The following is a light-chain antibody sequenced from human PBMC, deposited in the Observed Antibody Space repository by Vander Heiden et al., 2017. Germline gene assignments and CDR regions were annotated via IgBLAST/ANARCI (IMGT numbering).Light chain of an antibody. V-gene: IGLV2-23*02. CDR2: EVT. J-gene: IGLJ2*01. CDR1: SNDIRSYNL. CDR3: CSYAGSRTVV. Sequence: QSALPQPASVSGSPGQSITISCTGTSNDIRSYNLVSWYQQHPGEAPNLIIYEVTKRPLGVSSRFSGSKSGNTASLTISGLQAEDEAHYHGCSYAGSRTVVFGGGTSLTVL.